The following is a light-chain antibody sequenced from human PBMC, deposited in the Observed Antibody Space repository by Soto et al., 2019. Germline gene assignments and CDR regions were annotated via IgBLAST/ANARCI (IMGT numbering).Light chain of an antibody. CDR2: DAS. V-gene: IGKV1-5*01. J-gene: IGKJ5*01. CDR1: QSISSW. CDR3: QQYNSYPMYT. Sequence: DIQMTQSPSTLSAYVGDRVTITCRASQSISSWLAWYQQKPGKAPKLLIYDASSLESGVPSRFSGSGSGTEFTLTISSLQPDDFATYYCQQYNSYPMYTFGQGTRLEI.